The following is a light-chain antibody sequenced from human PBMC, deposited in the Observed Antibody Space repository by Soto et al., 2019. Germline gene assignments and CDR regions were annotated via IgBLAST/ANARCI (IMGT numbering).Light chain of an antibody. J-gene: IGLJ2*01. CDR1: SSDFGGFNY. CDR2: DVT. Sequence: QSALTQPRSVSGSPGQSVTISCTGASSDFGGFNYVSWYQQHPGRAPKLMIYDVTKRPSGVPDRFSGFKSGNTASLTISGLQAEDEADYCCSAYAGTYVVFGGGTKLTVL. V-gene: IGLV2-11*02. CDR3: SAYAGTYVV.